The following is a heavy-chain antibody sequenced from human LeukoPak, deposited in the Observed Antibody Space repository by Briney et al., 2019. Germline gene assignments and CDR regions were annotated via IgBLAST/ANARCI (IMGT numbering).Heavy chain of an antibody. J-gene: IGHJ4*02. CDR1: GGSISSSSYY. Sequence: KPSETLSLTCTVSGGSISSSSYYWGWIRQPPGKGLEWIGSIYYSGSTYYNPSLKSRVTISVDTSKNQFSLRLSSVTAADTAVYYCARVNFDGYSAPCFDYWGQGTLVTVSS. CDR3: ARVNFDGYSAPCFDY. V-gene: IGHV4-39*07. CDR2: IYYSGST. D-gene: IGHD2-2*03.